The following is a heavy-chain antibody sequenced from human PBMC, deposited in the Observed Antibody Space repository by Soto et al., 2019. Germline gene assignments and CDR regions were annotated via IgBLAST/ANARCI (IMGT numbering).Heavy chain of an antibody. V-gene: IGHV4-31*03. Sequence: SETLSLTCTVSGGSISSGGYYWSWIRQHPGKGLAWIGYIYYSGSTYYNQSLKSRVTISVDTSKNQFSLKLSSVTAADTAVYYCARATLVIKPNYYYYYMDVWGKGTTVTVSS. D-gene: IGHD3-9*01. CDR3: ARATLVIKPNYYYYYMDV. J-gene: IGHJ6*03. CDR2: IYYSGST. CDR1: GGSISSGGYY.